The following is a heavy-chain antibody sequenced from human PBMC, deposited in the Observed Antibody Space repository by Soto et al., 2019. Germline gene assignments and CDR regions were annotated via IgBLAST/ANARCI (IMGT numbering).Heavy chain of an antibody. V-gene: IGHV1-46*03. CDR1: GYTFTSYY. Sequence: ASVKVSCKASGYTFTSYYMHWVRQAPGQGLEWMGIINPSGGSTSYAQKFQGRVTMTRDTSTSTVYMELSSLRSEDTAVYYCASSYGGNGLRYFDYWGQGTLVTSPQ. CDR3: ASSYGGNGLRYFDY. D-gene: IGHD4-17*01. J-gene: IGHJ4*02. CDR2: INPSGGST.